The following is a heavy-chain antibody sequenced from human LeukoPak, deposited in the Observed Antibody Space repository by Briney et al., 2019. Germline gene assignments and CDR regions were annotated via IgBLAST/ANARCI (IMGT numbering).Heavy chain of an antibody. J-gene: IGHJ4*02. Sequence: PGGSLRLSCAASGFTLSSYGMHWVRQAPGKGLEWVAFTRYDASNKYYGDSVKGRFTISRDNSKNTLYLQMNSLRAEDTAVYFCAKDKDPWKSTSISDFDYWGQGTLVTVSS. CDR2: TRYDASNK. CDR1: GFTLSSYG. V-gene: IGHV3-30*02. D-gene: IGHD1-1*01. CDR3: AKDKDPWKSTSISDFDY.